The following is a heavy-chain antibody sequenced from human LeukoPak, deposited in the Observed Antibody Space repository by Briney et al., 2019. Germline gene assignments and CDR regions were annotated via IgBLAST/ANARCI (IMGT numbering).Heavy chain of an antibody. Sequence: PGGSLRLSCAASGFTVSSNCMSWVRQAPGKGLEWVSVIYSGGSTYYADSVKGRFTISRDNSKNTLYLQMNSLRAEDTAVYYCARGPSDSSGYYYVPEYYFDYRGQGTLVTVSS. J-gene: IGHJ4*02. CDR2: IYSGGST. CDR1: GFTVSSNC. CDR3: ARGPSDSSGYYYVPEYYFDY. D-gene: IGHD3-22*01. V-gene: IGHV3-66*01.